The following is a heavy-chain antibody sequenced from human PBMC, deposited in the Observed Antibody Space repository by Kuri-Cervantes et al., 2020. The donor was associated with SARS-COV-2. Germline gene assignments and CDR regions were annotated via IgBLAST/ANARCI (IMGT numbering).Heavy chain of an antibody. CDR3: TRRSTSITIFGVVNINPFDY. CDR1: GGSISSSISSSSYY. V-gene: IGHV4-39*01. J-gene: IGHJ4*02. D-gene: IGHD3-3*01. Sequence: ESLKISCTVSGGSISSSISSSSYYWGWIRQPPGKGLEWIGSIYYSGSTYYNPSLKSRVTISVDTSKNQFSLKLSSVTAAGTAVYYCTRRSTSITIFGVVNINPFDYWGQGTLVTVSS. CDR2: IYYSGST.